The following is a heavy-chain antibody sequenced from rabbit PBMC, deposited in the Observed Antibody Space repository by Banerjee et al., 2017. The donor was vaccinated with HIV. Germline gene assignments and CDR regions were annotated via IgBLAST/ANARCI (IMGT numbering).Heavy chain of an antibody. CDR1: GIDFSSYYR. Sequence: QQQLEESGGGLVKPGGTLTLTCKASGIDFSSYYRMCWVRQAPGKGLEWIACIYAGSSGSTYYASWVNGRFTISSHNAQNTLYLQLNSLTAADTATYFCVRDAIVVGTRLDLWGPGTLVTVS. J-gene: IGHJ3*01. V-gene: IGHV1S43*01. CDR3: VRDAIVVGTRLDL. D-gene: IGHD4-1*01. CDR2: IYAGSSGST.